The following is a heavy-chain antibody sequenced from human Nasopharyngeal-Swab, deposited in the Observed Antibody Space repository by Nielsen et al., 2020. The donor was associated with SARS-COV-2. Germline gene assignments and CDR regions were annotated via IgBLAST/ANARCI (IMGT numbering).Heavy chain of an antibody. V-gene: IGHV5-51*01. J-gene: IGHJ4*02. CDR1: GYSFSNYW. CDR2: IYPGDSDT. CDR3: ARQGYDSSGYYPV. Sequence: GGSLRLSCKASGYSFSNYWIGWVRQMPGKGLEWMGIIYPGDSDTRYSPSFQGQVTISADKSISTAYLQWSSLKASDTAMYYCARQGYDSSGYYPVWGQGTLVTVSS. D-gene: IGHD3-22*01.